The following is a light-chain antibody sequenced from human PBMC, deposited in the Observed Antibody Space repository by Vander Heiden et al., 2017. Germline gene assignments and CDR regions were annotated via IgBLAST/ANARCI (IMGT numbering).Light chain of an antibody. J-gene: IGKJ3*01. CDR3: QQQNNCRPPFT. Sequence: EIVLTQSPATSSLSPGERATLSCRASQSVSSYLAWYQHQPGQAPTPLLHDASNRTTGIVARFSGSGCGTDFTLTITSREPQDFAVYYCQQQNNCRPPFTFGHGTKVDIK. V-gene: IGKV3-11*01. CDR2: DAS. CDR1: QSVSSY.